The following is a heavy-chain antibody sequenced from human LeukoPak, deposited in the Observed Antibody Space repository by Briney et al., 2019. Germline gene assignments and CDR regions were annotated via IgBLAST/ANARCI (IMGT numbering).Heavy chain of an antibody. V-gene: IGHV3-48*03. Sequence: GGSLRLSCAASGFTFSSYEMNWVRQAPGKWLEWVSYISSSGSTIYYADSVKGRFTISRDNAKNSLYLQMNSLRAEDTAVYYCARDLSDSSKAYWGQGTLDTVSS. CDR3: ARDLSDSSKAY. J-gene: IGHJ4*02. D-gene: IGHD3-22*01. CDR2: ISSSGSTI. CDR1: GFTFSSYE.